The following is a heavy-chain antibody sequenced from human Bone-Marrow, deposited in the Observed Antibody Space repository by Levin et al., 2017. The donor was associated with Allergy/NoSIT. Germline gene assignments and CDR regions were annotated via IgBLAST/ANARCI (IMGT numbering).Heavy chain of an antibody. J-gene: IGHJ5*02. CDR2: ISDSGGTT. CDR1: GFTFSSYA. Sequence: ETLSLTCAASGFTFSSYAMSWVRQVPGKGLEWVSGISDSGGTTYYADSVKGRFSISRDNSRNTLYLQMNSLRAEDTAVYYCASQPHPDYGDPRDNWFDPWGQGTLVTVSS. CDR3: ASQPHPDYGDPRDNWFDP. V-gene: IGHV3-23*01. D-gene: IGHD4-17*01.